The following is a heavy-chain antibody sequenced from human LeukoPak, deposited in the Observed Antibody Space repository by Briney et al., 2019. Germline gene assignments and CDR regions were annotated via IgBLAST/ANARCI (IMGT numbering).Heavy chain of an antibody. V-gene: IGHV3-23*01. CDR3: AKDRDLLFAHCWFDL. CDR2: ISISGGSS. J-gene: IGHJ5*02. Sequence: PGGSLRLSCAASGFTFSTYAMSWVRQAPGKGLEWVSGISISGGSSYYADSVKGRFTISRDNSKNTLYLQMNRLRAEDTAVYYCAKDRDLLFAHCWFDLWGQGTLVIVSS. CDR1: GFTFSTYA. D-gene: IGHD3-10*01.